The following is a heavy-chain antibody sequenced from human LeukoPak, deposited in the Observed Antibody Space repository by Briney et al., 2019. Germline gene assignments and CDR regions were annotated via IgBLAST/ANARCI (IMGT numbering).Heavy chain of an antibody. D-gene: IGHD2-15*01. V-gene: IGHV5-51*01. J-gene: IGHJ4*02. CDR1: GYSFTSYW. Sequence: GESLKISCKGSGYSFTSYWIGWVRQMPGKGLEWMGIIYPGDSDTRYSPSFQGQVNISADKSISTAYLQWSSLKASDTAMYYCARRYCSGGSCYNVDYWGQGTLVTVSS. CDR2: IYPGDSDT. CDR3: ARRYCSGGSCYNVDY.